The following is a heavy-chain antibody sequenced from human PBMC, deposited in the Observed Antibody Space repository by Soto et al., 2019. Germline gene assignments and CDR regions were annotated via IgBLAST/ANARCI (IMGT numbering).Heavy chain of an antibody. J-gene: IGHJ5*02. CDR3: ARDVTTSGRHPPEST. Sequence: QVQLQESGPGLVRPSETLSLTCTVSGDSVSSSNYYWSWIRQSPVKGLEWIGYIFYSGSTNYNPSLKSRVTTSVDTSKNQFSLNLRSVTAADTAVYYCARDVTTSGRHPPESTWGQGTLVTVS. CDR1: GDSVSSSNYY. CDR2: IFYSGST. V-gene: IGHV4-61*01. D-gene: IGHD6-19*01.